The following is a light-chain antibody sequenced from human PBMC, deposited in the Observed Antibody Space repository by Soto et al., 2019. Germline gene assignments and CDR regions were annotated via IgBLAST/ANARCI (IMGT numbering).Light chain of an antibody. J-gene: IGKJ1*01. V-gene: IGKV3-20*01. CDR1: QSVSNSY. CDR3: QQYSSSPLT. CDR2: GAS. Sequence: EIVLTQSPGTLSLSPGERATLSCRASQSVSNSYLAWYQQKPGQSPRLLIYGASSRATGIPERFSGSGSGTDFTLTISRLEPEDFAVYYCQQYSSSPLTFGQGTKVEIK.